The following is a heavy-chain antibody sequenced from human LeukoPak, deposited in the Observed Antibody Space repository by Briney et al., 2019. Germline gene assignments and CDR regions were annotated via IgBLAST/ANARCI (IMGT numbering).Heavy chain of an antibody. V-gene: IGHV3-66*01. D-gene: IGHD6-13*01. CDR1: GFIFSNCW. Sequence: GGSLRLSCETSGFIFSNCWMTWVRQAPGKGLEWVSVIYSGGSTYYADSVEGRFTISRDNSKNTLSLQMNSLRAEDTAVYYCARDLSNSWSFDIWGQGTMVTVSS. J-gene: IGHJ3*02. CDR2: IYSGGST. CDR3: ARDLSNSWSFDI.